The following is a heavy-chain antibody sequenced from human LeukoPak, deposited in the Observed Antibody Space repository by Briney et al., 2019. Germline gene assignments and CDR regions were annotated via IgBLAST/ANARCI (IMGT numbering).Heavy chain of an antibody. CDR2: IYHSGST. D-gene: IGHD4-23*01. CDR3: ARARKTGDNSGSLDY. J-gene: IGHJ4*02. Sequence: PSETLSLTCTVSGYSISSGYYWGWIRQPPGKGLEWIGSIYHSGSTYYNPSLKSRVTISVDTSKKQFSLKLSSVTAADTAVYYCARARKTGDNSGSLDYWGQGTLVTVSS. CDR1: GYSISSGYY. V-gene: IGHV4-38-2*02.